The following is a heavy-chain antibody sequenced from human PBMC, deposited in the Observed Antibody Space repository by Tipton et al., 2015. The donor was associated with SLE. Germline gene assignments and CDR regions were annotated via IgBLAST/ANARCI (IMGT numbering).Heavy chain of an antibody. CDR3: AGTWINPSDWYFDL. Sequence: TLSLTCTVSGGSITSSSYYWGWIRQPPGKGLEWIGSTYYSGSTYYNPSLKSRVTIFVDTSKNQFSLKLSSVSAADTAVYYCAGTWINPSDWYFDLWGRGTLVTVSS. CDR2: TYYSGST. J-gene: IGHJ2*01. CDR1: GGSITSSSYY. V-gene: IGHV4-39*01. D-gene: IGHD5-12*01.